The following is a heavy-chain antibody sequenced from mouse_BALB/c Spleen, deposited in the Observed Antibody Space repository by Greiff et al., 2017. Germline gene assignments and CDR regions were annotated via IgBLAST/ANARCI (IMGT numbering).Heavy chain of an antibody. V-gene: IGHV1-47*01. CDR1: GYTFTTYP. J-gene: IGHJ4*01. CDR2: FHPYNDDT. D-gene: IGHD2-3*01. Sequence: VKLQESGAELVKPGASVKMSCKAFGYTFTTYPIEWMKQNHGKSLEWIGNFHPYNDDTKYNEKFKGKAKLTVEKSSSTVYLELSRLTSDDSAVYYCARGDGYLDYAMDYWGQGTSVTVSS. CDR3: ARGDGYLDYAMDY.